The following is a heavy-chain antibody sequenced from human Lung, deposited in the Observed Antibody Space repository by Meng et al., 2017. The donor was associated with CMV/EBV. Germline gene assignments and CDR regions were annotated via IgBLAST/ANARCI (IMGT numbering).Heavy chain of an antibody. CDR3: ARCQLVEDYYGMDV. V-gene: IGHV3-21*01. Sequence: LTXXASGFTFSSYSMNWVRQAPGKGLEWVSSISSSSSYIYYADSVKGRFTISRDNAKNSLYLQMNSLRAEDTAVYYCARCQLVEDYYGMDVWGQGATVTVSS. CDR1: GFTFSSYS. D-gene: IGHD6-13*01. CDR2: ISSSSSYI. J-gene: IGHJ6*02.